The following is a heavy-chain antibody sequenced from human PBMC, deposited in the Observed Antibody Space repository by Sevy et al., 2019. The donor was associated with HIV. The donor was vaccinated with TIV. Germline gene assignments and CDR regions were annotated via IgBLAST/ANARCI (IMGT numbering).Heavy chain of an antibody. V-gene: IGHV3-49*03. J-gene: IGHJ4*02. CDR3: TRGYYYDSSGYSDY. D-gene: IGHD3-22*01. CDR2: IKSKDYGGET. Sequence: GGSLRLSCTGSGFTFGDYAMSWFRQAPGMGLEWVGFIKSKDYGGETEYPASVKGRLTISRDDAKSIADLQMNSLKTEDTAVYYCTRGYYYDSSGYSDYWGQRTLVTVSS. CDR1: GFTFGDYA.